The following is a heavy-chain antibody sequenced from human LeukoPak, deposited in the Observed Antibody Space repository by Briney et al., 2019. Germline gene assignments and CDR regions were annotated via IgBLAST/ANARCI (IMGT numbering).Heavy chain of an antibody. CDR1: GFTFSDYW. CDR2: IETDGDEK. D-gene: IGHD5-12*01. CDR3: ARDIPSGFYTPDY. V-gene: IGHV3-7*01. J-gene: IGHJ4*02. Sequence: GGSLRLSCVASGFTFSDYWTSWVRQAPGMGLEWVANIETDGDEKNYVDSVKGRFTISRGNARNSLYLQMSSLRVEDTAVYYCARDIPSGFYTPDYWGRGTLVTVSS.